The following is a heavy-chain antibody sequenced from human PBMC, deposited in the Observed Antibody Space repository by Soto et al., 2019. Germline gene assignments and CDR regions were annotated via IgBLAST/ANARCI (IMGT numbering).Heavy chain of an antibody. CDR3: ARGRGYGSFWKGLDP. CDR2: IYHSGST. J-gene: IGHJ5*02. D-gene: IGHD5-18*01. Sequence: SATLSLTCAVSGGSISSGGYSWSWIRQPPGKGLEWIGYIYHSGSTYYNPSLKSRVTISVDRSKNQFSLKLSSVTAADTAVYYCARGRGYGSFWKGLDPWRQGNLGTVSS. V-gene: IGHV4-30-2*01. CDR1: GGSISSGGYS.